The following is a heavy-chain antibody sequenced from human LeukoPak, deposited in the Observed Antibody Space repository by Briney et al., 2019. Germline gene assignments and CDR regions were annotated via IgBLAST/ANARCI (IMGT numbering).Heavy chain of an antibody. CDR2: IHHSGST. J-gene: IGHJ4*02. Sequence: PSGTLSLTCAVSGGSISSSNWWSWVRQPPGKGLEWIGEIHHSGSTNYNPSLKSRVTISVDKSKNQFSLKLSSVTAADTAVYYCARDRYGSGSYKDYWGQGTLVTVSS. V-gene: IGHV4-4*02. D-gene: IGHD3-10*01. CDR3: ARDRYGSGSYKDY. CDR1: GGSISSSNW.